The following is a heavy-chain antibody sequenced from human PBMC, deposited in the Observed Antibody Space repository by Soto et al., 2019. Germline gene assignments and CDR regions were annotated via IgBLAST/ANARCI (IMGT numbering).Heavy chain of an antibody. CDR2: INAGNGNT. D-gene: IGHD3-10*01. Sequence: GASVKVSCKASGYTFTSYAMHWARQAPGQRLEWMGWINAGNGNTKYSQKFQGRVTITRDTSASTAYMELSSLRSEDTAVYYCARVPVWFGESSFDYWGQGTLVTVSS. CDR1: GYTFTSYA. J-gene: IGHJ4*02. V-gene: IGHV1-3*01. CDR3: ARVPVWFGESSFDY.